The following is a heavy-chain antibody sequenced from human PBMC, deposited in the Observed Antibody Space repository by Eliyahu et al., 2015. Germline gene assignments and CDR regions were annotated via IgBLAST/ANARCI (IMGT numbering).Heavy chain of an antibody. CDR2: ISTFDFQT. CDR3: ARDLRVTTLTTAGF. CDR1: GYTFTNYG. J-gene: IGHJ1*01. Sequence: QVQLVQSAPVVKKPGASVMVSCKASGYTFTNYGISWVRQAPGQGLEWVGWISTFDFQTIYAEKFQGRVAITTDTSTTTAYMELGGLKGDDTAVYYCARDLRVTTLTTAGFWGQGTLVTVSS. D-gene: IGHD4-17*01. V-gene: IGHV1-18*01.